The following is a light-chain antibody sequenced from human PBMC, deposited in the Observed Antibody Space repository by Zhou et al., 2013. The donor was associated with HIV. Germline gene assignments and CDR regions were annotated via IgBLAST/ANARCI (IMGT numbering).Light chain of an antibody. J-gene: IGKJ3*01. CDR2: GAS. CDR3: QQYGSSPFT. CDR1: ESVSSSF. V-gene: IGKV3-20*01. Sequence: EIVLTQSPGTLSLSPGERATLSCRANESVSSSFLAWYQQKLGQAPRLLIYGASSRATGIPDRFSGSGSGTDFTLSISRLEPEDFAVFYCQQYGSSPFTFGPGPRWISN.